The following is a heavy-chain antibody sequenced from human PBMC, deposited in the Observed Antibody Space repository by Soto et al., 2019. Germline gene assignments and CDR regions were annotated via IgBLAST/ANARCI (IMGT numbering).Heavy chain of an antibody. CDR1: GFTFSSYA. D-gene: IGHD3-9*01. CDR2: ISSDGSSK. Sequence: HPVGSLRLSCAASGFTFSSYAPHWVRQAPGKGLEWVAVISSDGSSKSYADSVKGRFTISRDNSKNTLFLQMNSLRAEDTAVYYCARDQVNYDILTGHYPRWFDPWGQGTLVTVSS. J-gene: IGHJ5*02. CDR3: ARDQVNYDILTGHYPRWFDP. V-gene: IGHV3-30-3*01.